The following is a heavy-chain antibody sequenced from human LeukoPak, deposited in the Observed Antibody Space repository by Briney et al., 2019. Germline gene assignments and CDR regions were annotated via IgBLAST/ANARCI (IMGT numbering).Heavy chain of an antibody. CDR2: IGSRGVST. V-gene: IGHV3-23*01. Sequence: SGGSLRLSCAASGFTSSSYAMSWVRQAPGKGLEWVSTIGSRGVSTYYADSVKGRFTISRDSSKNTLYLQMNSLRAEDTAVYYCAKKVPAAAFDIWGQGTMVTVSS. CDR3: AKKVPAAAFDI. D-gene: IGHD2-2*01. CDR1: GFTSSSYA. J-gene: IGHJ3*02.